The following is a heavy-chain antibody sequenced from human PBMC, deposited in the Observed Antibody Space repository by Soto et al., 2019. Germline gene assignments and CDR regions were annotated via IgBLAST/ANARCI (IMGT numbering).Heavy chain of an antibody. CDR2: ISAYNGNT. Sequence: QVQLVQSGAEVKKPGASVKVSCKASGYTFTSYGISWVRQAPGQGLEWMGWISAYNGNTNYAQKLQGRVTMTTDTSTRTAYMELRSLRSDDTAVYYCARILWFGESVNGYYGMDVWGQGTTVTVSS. D-gene: IGHD3-10*01. CDR3: ARILWFGESVNGYYGMDV. CDR1: GYTFTSYG. V-gene: IGHV1-18*01. J-gene: IGHJ6*02.